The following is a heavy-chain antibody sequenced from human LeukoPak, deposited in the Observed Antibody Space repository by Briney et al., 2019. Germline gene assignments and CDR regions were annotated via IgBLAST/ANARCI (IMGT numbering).Heavy chain of an antibody. CDR3: ARASGGSGDVWISFYY. J-gene: IGHJ4*02. Sequence: GGSLRLSCAASGFTVSSNYMSWVRQAPGKGLEWVSVIYSGGSTYYADSAKGRFTISRDNSKNTLYLQMNSLRAEDTAVYYCARASGGSGDVWISFYYWGQGTLVTVSS. D-gene: IGHD3-10*01. V-gene: IGHV3-53*01. CDR2: IYSGGST. CDR1: GFTVSSNY.